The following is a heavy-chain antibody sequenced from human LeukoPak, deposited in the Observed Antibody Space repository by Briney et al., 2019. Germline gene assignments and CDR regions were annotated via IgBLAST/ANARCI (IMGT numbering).Heavy chain of an antibody. CDR2: IDHSGST. CDR3: ARRYSNGWYYFDY. CDR1: GGSFSGYY. Sequence: SETLSLTCAVYGGSFSGYYWNWIRQSPGKGLEWIGEIDHSGSTNYNPSLKSRVTLSVDTFKSQLSLKLSSVTAADTAVYYCARRYSNGWYYFDYWGQGTLVTVSS. V-gene: IGHV4-34*01. J-gene: IGHJ4*02. D-gene: IGHD6-19*01.